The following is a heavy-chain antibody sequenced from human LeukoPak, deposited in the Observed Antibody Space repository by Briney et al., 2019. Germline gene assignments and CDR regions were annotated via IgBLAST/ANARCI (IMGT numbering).Heavy chain of an antibody. J-gene: IGHJ4*02. CDR3: ASTYYYGSGSYSGFDY. CDR1: GFTFSSYA. Sequence: GGSLRLSCAASGFTFSSYAMSWVRQAPGKGLEWVSAISGSGGSTYYADSVKGRFTISRDNAKNSLYLQMNSLRAEDTAVYYCASTYYYGSGSYSGFDYWGQGTLVIVSS. V-gene: IGHV3-23*01. D-gene: IGHD3-10*01. CDR2: ISGSGGST.